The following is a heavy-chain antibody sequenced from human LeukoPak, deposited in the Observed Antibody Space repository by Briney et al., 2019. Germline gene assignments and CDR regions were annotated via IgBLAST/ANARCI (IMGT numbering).Heavy chain of an antibody. CDR2: INPNSGGT. D-gene: IGHD5-12*01. CDR3: ARALYSGYGCDY. V-gene: IGHV1-2*02. CDR1: GYTFTGYY. Sequence: ASVTVSCKASGYTFTGYYMHWVRQAPGQGLEWMGWINPNSGGTNYAQKFQGRVTMTRDTSISTAYMELSRLRSEDTAVYYCARALYSGYGCDYWGQGTLVTVSS. J-gene: IGHJ4*02.